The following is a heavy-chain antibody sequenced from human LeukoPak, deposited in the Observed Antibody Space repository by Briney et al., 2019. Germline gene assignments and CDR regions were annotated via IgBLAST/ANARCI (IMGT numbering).Heavy chain of an antibody. J-gene: IGHJ6*03. V-gene: IGHV1-2*02. CDR1: GYTFTGYY. Sequence: ASVKVSCKASGYTFTGYYMHWVRQAPGQGLEWMGWLNPNSGGTNYAQKFQGRVTMTRDTSISTAYMELSRLRSDDTAVYYCARDGERLRYFDWLSPYYYYYMDVWGKGTTVTISS. CDR2: LNPNSGGT. D-gene: IGHD3-9*01. CDR3: ARDGERLRYFDWLSPYYYYYMDV.